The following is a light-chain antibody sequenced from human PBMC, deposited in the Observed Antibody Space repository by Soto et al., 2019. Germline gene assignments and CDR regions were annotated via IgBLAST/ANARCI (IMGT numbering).Light chain of an antibody. CDR3: QQYGSSFWT. Sequence: DIELTQSPGTLSSSPGERATLSCRASQIVTSSLLAWYQKKPGHAPRVLIYGASSRATGIPNRISGSASGTYFILTITRLEPENFAVYYYQQYGSSFWTFGQGTKVEIK. CDR1: QIVTSSL. V-gene: IGKV3-20*01. J-gene: IGKJ1*01. CDR2: GAS.